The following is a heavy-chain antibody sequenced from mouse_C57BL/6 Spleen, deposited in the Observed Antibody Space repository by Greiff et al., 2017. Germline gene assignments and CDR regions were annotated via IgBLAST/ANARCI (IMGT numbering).Heavy chain of an antibody. Sequence: QSCKASGYTFTTYWMHWVKQRPGRGLEWIGRIDPNSGGTKYNEKFKSKATLTVDKPSSTAYMQLSSLTSEASAVYYCARPYGNYEYFDVWGTGTTVTVAS. CDR1: GYTFTTYW. CDR2: IDPNSGGT. V-gene: IGHV1-72*01. CDR3: ARPYGNYEYFDV. J-gene: IGHJ1*03. D-gene: IGHD2-1*01.